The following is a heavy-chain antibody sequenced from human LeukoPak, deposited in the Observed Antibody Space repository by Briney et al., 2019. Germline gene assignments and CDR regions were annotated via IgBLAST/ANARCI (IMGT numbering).Heavy chain of an antibody. J-gene: IGHJ4*02. V-gene: IGHV3-7*01. Sequence: GGSLRLSCAASGFTFSSYWMSWVRQAPGKGLEWVANIKQDGSEKYYVDSVKGRFTIFRDNAKNSLYLQMNSLRAEDTAVYYCARDTEESGYPFDYWGQGTLVTVSS. CDR2: IKQDGSEK. CDR1: GFTFSSYW. D-gene: IGHD5-18*01. CDR3: ARDTEESGYPFDY.